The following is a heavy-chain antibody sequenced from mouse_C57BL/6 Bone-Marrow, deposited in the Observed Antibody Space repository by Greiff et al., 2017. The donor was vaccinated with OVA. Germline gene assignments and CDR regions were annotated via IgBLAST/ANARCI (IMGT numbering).Heavy chain of an antibody. V-gene: IGHV5-16*01. D-gene: IGHD1-1*01. CDR1: GFTFSDYY. Sequence: DVHLVESEGGLVQPGSSMKLSCTASGFTFSDYYMAWVRQVPEKGLEWVANINYDGSSTYYLDSLKSRFIISRDNAKNILYLQMSSLKSEDTATYYCARAGYYGSSHYYAMDYWGQGTSVTVSS. J-gene: IGHJ4*01. CDR2: INYDGSST. CDR3: ARAGYYGSSHYYAMDY.